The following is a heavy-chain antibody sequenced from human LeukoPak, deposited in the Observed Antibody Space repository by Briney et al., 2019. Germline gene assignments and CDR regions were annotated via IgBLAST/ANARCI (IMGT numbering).Heavy chain of an antibody. D-gene: IGHD6-13*01. Sequence: GGSLRLSCGASGFTFDDYWMSWVRQAPGQGLEWVANINQDGSEKYYLDSAKGRFTISRDNARNSLYLQVNSLRAEDTAVYYCARDGHRSSWYGYYYMDVWGKGTTVTVSS. CDR3: ARDGHRSSWYGYYYMDV. V-gene: IGHV3-7*01. CDR2: INQDGSEK. J-gene: IGHJ6*03. CDR1: GFTFDDYW.